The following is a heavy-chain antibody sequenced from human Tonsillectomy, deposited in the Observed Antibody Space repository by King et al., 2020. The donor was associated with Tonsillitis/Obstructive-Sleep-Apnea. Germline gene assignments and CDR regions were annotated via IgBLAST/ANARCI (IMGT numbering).Heavy chain of an antibody. V-gene: IGHV3-74*01. CDR3: VYPVAGYYFDY. D-gene: IGHD6-19*01. Sequence: VQLVESGGGLVQPGGSLRLSCAASGFTFSSYWMHWVRQAPGKGLVWVSRINSDGSSTSYADSVKGRFTISRDNAKNTLYLQMNSLRAEDTAVYYCVYPVAGYYFDYWGQGTLVTVSS. CDR1: GFTFSSYW. CDR2: INSDGSST. J-gene: IGHJ4*02.